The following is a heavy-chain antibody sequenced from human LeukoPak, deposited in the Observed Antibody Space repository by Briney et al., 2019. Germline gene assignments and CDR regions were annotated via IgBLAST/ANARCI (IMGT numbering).Heavy chain of an antibody. D-gene: IGHD3-16*01. CDR1: GYSFTSYW. CDR3: ARVLYGSGYYYGMDV. Sequence: GESLKISCKGSGYSFTSYWIGWARQMPGKGLEWMGIIYPGDSDTRYSPSFQGQVTISADKSISTAYLQWSSLKASDTAMYYCARVLYGSGYYYGMDVWGKGTTVTVSS. CDR2: IYPGDSDT. V-gene: IGHV5-51*01. J-gene: IGHJ6*04.